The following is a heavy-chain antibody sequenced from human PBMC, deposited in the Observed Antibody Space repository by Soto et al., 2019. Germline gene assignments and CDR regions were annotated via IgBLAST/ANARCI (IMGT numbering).Heavy chain of an antibody. Sequence: GGSLRLSCASSGFTFSSYAMSWVRQAPGKGLEWVSAISGSGGSTYYADSVKGRFTISRDNSKNTLYLQMNSLRAEDTAVYYCAKEDGYSYVSYWSGIKSGAVRAQFDYWGQGTLVTVSS. J-gene: IGHJ4*02. CDR1: GFTFSSYA. CDR2: ISGSGGST. V-gene: IGHV3-23*01. CDR3: AKEDGYSYVSYWSGIKSGAVRAQFDY. D-gene: IGHD5-18*01.